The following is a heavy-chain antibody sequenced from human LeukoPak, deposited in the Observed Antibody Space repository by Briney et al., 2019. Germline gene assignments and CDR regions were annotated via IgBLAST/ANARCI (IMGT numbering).Heavy chain of an antibody. CDR1: GFTFSSYG. D-gene: IGHD1-26*01. CDR2: ISGSGGST. J-gene: IGHJ4*02. Sequence: PGGSLRLSCAASGFTFSSYGMSWVRQAPGKGLEWDSAISGSGGSTYYADSVKGRFTISRDNSKNTLYLQMNSLRAEDTAVYYCAKETSTDIVGATCLDYWGQGTLVTVSS. CDR3: AKETSTDIVGATCLDY. V-gene: IGHV3-23*01.